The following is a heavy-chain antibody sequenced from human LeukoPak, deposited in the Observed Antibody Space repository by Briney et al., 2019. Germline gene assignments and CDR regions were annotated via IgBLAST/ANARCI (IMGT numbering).Heavy chain of an antibody. Sequence: GGSLGLSCAASGFTFSSYAMSWVRQAPGKGLEWVSAISGSGGSTYYADSVKGRFTISRDNSKNTLYLQMNSLRAEDTAVYYCAKASLVVVITGYFDYWGQGTLVTVSS. CDR2: ISGSGGST. CDR1: GFTFSSYA. D-gene: IGHD3-22*01. CDR3: AKASLVVVITGYFDY. V-gene: IGHV3-23*01. J-gene: IGHJ4*02.